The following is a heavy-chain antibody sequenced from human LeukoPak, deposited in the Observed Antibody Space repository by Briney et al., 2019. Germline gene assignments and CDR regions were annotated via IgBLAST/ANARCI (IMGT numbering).Heavy chain of an antibody. D-gene: IGHD3-9*01. CDR1: GFTFSNAW. CDR3: TTDPHYDILTGYYMRNY. CDR2: IKSKTDGGTT. V-gene: IGHV3-15*01. J-gene: IGHJ4*02. Sequence: GGSLRPSCAASGFTFSNAWMSWVRQAPGKGLEWVGRIKSKTDGGTTDYAAPVKGRFTISRDDSKNTLYLQMNSLKTEDTAVYYCTTDPHYDILTGYYMRNYWGQGTLVTVSS.